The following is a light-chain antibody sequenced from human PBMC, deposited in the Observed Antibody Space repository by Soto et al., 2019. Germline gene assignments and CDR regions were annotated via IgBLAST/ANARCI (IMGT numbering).Light chain of an antibody. Sequence: DIQMTQSPSTLSASVGDRVTITCRASQSISSWLAWYQQKPGKAPKLLIYKASSLESGVPSRFSGSGSGTEFTLTISSLQPDDLATYYCQQYNSYSRPFGQGTKVEIK. CDR3: QQYNSYSRP. CDR1: QSISSW. CDR2: KAS. V-gene: IGKV1-5*03. J-gene: IGKJ1*01.